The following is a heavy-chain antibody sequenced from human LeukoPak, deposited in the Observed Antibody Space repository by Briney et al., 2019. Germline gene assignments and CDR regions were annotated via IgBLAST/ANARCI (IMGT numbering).Heavy chain of an antibody. J-gene: IGHJ6*02. CDR2: IYHSGST. CDR1: GGSISSSNW. V-gene: IGHV4-4*02. CDR3: VRAYYYDSSGYYPYYYYGMDV. Sequence: SETLSLTCAVSGGSISSSNWWSWVRQPPGKGLEWIGEIYHSGSTNYNPSLKSRVTMSVDKSKNQFSLKLSSVTAADTAVYYCVRAYYYDSSGYYPYYYYGMDVWGQGTTVTVSS. D-gene: IGHD3-22*01.